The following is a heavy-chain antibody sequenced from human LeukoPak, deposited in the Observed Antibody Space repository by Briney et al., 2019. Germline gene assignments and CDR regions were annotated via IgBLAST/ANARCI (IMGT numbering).Heavy chain of an antibody. V-gene: IGHV3-30-3*01. D-gene: IGHD3-9*01. J-gene: IGHJ4*02. CDR1: GFTFSSYA. Sequence: PGGSLRLSCAASGFTFSSYAMHWVRQAPGKGLEWVAVISYDGSNKYYADSVKGRFTISRDNSKNTLYLHMNSLRAEDTAVYYCTGGYFGIRGKIDYWGQGTLVTVSS. CDR2: ISYDGSNK. CDR3: TGGYFGIRGKIDY.